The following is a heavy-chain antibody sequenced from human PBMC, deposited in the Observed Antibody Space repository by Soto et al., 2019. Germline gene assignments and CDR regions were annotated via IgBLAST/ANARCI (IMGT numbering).Heavy chain of an antibody. J-gene: IGHJ6*02. CDR3: AKDRGISDQPEYYSYGMDV. Sequence: EVQLLESGGGLVQPGGSLRLSCAASGFTFSSYAMSWVRQAPGKGLEWVSAISGSGGSTYYAASVKGRFTISRDNSKNTLYLQMNSLRAEDTAVYYCAKDRGISDQPEYYSYGMDVWGQGTTVTVSS. CDR2: ISGSGGST. D-gene: IGHD2-2*01. V-gene: IGHV3-23*01. CDR1: GFTFSSYA.